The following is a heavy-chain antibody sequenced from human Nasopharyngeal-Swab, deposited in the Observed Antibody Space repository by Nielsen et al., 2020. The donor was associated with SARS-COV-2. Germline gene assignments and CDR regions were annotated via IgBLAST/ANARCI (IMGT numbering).Heavy chain of an antibody. V-gene: IGHV3-30*03. CDR3: ARVSSSSTTNWLDP. CDR2: ISYDGSNK. J-gene: IGHJ5*02. D-gene: IGHD6-6*01. Sequence: VRQAPGKGLEWVAVISYDGSNKYYADSVKGRFTISRDNSKNTLYLQMNSLRAEDTAVYYCARVSSSSTTNWLDPWGQGTLVTVSS.